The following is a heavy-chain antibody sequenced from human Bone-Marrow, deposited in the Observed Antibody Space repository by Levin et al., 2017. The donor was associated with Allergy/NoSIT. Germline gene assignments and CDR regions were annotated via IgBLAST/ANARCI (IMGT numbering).Heavy chain of an antibody. Sequence: GGSLRLSCAASGFTFRTYGMDWVRQAAGKGLEWVAHIGRDGDTWYADSVKGRFTISRENAQNALYLQMNTLRVGDTAMYYCARDSGSGLDYWGQGTLVTVSS. V-gene: IGHV3-13*01. CDR3: ARDSGSGLDY. D-gene: IGHD6-19*01. CDR2: IGRDGDT. CDR1: GFTFRTYG. J-gene: IGHJ4*02.